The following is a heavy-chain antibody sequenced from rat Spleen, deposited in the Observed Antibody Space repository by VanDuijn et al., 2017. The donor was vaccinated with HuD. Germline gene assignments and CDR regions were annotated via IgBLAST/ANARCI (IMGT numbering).Heavy chain of an antibody. V-gene: IGHV5-31*01. CDR1: GFTFSDFY. J-gene: IGHJ2*01. CDR3: TRGGSFRH. CDR2: ITNIAGGT. Sequence: EVQLMESDGGLVQPGRSLKLSCTASGFTFSDFYMAWVRQAPGKGLEWIASITNIAGGTYYADSVKGRFTISSDDAKNTLSLQMNSLRSEDTATYYCTRGGSFRHWGQGVMVTVSS.